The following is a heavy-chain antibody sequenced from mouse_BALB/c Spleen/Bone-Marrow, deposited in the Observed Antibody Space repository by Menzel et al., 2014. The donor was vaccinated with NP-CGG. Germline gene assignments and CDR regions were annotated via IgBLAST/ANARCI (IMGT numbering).Heavy chain of an antibody. J-gene: IGHJ3*01. CDR1: EFSLTSYG. V-gene: IGHV2-9*02. Sequence: VQLQQSGPGLVAPSQSLPITCTVSEFSLTSYGVHWVRQPPGKGLEWLGVIWAGGSTNYNSALTSRLSISKDNSKSQVFLKMNSLQTDDTAMYYCARGGSSRAWFAYWGQGTLVTVSA. D-gene: IGHD1-1*01. CDR3: ARGGSSRAWFAY. CDR2: IWAGGST.